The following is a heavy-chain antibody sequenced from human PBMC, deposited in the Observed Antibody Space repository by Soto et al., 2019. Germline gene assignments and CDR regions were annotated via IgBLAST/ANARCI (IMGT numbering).Heavy chain of an antibody. D-gene: IGHD3-3*01. J-gene: IGHJ6*02. CDR1: GGSISSYY. Sequence: PSETLSLTCTVSGGSISSYYWSWIRQPPGKGLEWIGYIYYSGSTNYNPSLKSRVTISVDTSKNQFSLKLSSVTAADTAVYYCARDSGDFWSGYHYGMDVWGQGTTVTVSS. V-gene: IGHV4-59*01. CDR2: IYYSGST. CDR3: ARDSGDFWSGYHYGMDV.